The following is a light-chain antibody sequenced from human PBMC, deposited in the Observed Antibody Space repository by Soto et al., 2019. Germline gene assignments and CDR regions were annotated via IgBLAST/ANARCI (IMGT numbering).Light chain of an antibody. Sequence: IVMTHSPATLCVSPGERATLSFRAIQSVTGRLAWYQQKRGQAPRLLIYGASTRATGIPDRFRGSGSGTDFTLTISSPEPEDFALYYCQPGTDWPPGTFGQGTKVDI. CDR1: QSVTGR. CDR3: QPGTDWPPGT. V-gene: IGKV3-15*01. J-gene: IGKJ1*01. CDR2: GAS.